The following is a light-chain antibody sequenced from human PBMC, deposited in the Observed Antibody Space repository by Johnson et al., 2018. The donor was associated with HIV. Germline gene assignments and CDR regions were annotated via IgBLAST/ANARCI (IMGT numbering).Light chain of an antibody. J-gene: IGLJ1*01. CDR3: GTWDSSLSAHYV. Sequence: QSALTQPPSVSAAPGQKVTISCSGSSSNIGNHYVSWYQHFPGAAPKLLIYENNKRPSGIPDRFSGSKSGTSATLALTGLQTGDEADYYCGTWDSSLSAHYVFGTGTTISVL. V-gene: IGLV1-51*02. CDR2: ENN. CDR1: SSNIGNHY.